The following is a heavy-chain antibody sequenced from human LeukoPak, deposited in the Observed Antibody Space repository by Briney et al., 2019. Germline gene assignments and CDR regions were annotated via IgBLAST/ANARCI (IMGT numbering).Heavy chain of an antibody. J-gene: IGHJ4*02. CDR2: INYRGST. CDR1: GGSVSSTTYY. V-gene: IGHV4-39*01. CDR3: ARYVVYGSGKYYFDY. D-gene: IGHD3-10*01. Sequence: NPSETLSLTCTVSGGSVSSTTYYWSWIRQPPGKGLEWIASINYRGSTYYNPSLKSRVTISVDTSESQFSLKLSSVTAADAAVYYCARYVVYGSGKYYFDYWGQGTLVTVSS.